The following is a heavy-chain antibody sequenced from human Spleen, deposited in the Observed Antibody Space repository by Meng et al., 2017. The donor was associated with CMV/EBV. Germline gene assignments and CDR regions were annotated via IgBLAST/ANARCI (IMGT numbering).Heavy chain of an antibody. V-gene: IGHV3-7*01. CDR2: IQQDGSER. Sequence: GGSLRLSCAASGFSFSSYYMTWVRQAPGKGLEWVANIQQDGSERNYVGSVKGRFTISRDNAKNSLYLQINSLRAEDTAVYYCARTRSSRHFDYWGQGTLVTVSS. J-gene: IGHJ4*02. CDR3: ARTRSSRHFDY. D-gene: IGHD2-15*01. CDR1: GFSFSSYY.